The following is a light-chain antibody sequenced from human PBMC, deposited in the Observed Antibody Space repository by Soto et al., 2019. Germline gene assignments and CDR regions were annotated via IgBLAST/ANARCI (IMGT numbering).Light chain of an antibody. V-gene: IGKV3D-15*01. CDR1: QSINSY. CDR2: GAS. CDR3: QQYKSWPIT. Sequence: EIVMTQSPATLSVSPGESATLTCRASQSINSYLAWYVQKPGQAPRRVVYGASTWATGVPPRFTGSGSGTEFTLTISGLQSEDFAVYYCQQYKSWPITFGQGTRLEI. J-gene: IGKJ5*01.